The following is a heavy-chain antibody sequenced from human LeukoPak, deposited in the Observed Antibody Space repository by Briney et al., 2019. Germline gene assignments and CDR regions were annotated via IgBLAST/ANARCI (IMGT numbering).Heavy chain of an antibody. Sequence: ASVKVSCKVSGYSLTDLSMHWVRQAPGQGLEWMGWINPNSGGTNYAQKFQGRVTMTRDTSISTAYMELSRLRSDDTAVYYCARSYDYVWGSYRYFDYWGQGTLVTVSS. CDR3: ARSYDYVWGSYRYFDY. D-gene: IGHD3-16*02. CDR2: INPNSGGT. V-gene: IGHV1-2*02. J-gene: IGHJ4*02. CDR1: GYSLTDLS.